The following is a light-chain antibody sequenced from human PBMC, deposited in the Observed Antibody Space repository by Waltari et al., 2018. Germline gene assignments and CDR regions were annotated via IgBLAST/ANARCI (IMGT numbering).Light chain of an antibody. CDR3: QQRSSWPYT. CDR2: DVS. Sequence: EIVLTQSPATLSLSPGERATLSCRASQSVSSYLAWYQQKPGQAPRLLIYDVSNRATGIPARFSASGSGTDFTLTLSSLEPEDFAVYYCQQRSSWPYTFGQGTKLEIK. V-gene: IGKV3-11*01. CDR1: QSVSSY. J-gene: IGKJ2*01.